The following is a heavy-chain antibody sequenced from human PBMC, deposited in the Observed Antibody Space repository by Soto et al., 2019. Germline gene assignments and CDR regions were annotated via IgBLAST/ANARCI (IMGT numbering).Heavy chain of an antibody. CDR3: AREDVDTAMVTDYGMDV. Sequence: GGSLRLSCAASGFTFSSYSMNWVRQAPGKGLEWVSSISSSSSYIYYADSVKGRFTISRDNAKNSLYLQMNSLRDEDTAVYYCAREDVDTAMVTDYGMDVWGQGTTVTVSS. CDR2: ISSSSSYI. V-gene: IGHV3-21*01. D-gene: IGHD5-18*01. CDR1: GFTFSSYS. J-gene: IGHJ6*02.